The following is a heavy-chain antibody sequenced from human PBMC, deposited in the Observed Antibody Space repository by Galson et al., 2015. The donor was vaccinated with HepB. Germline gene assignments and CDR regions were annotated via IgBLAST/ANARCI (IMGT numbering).Heavy chain of an antibody. CDR3: AKQLGGGIDY. Sequence: SVKVSCKASGYTFTGYYIHWVRQAPGQGLEWMGRINPNSGGTNCAQNFQGRVTMTRDTSISTAYMELSSLRSDDTAVYYCAKQLGGGIDYWGQGTLVTVSS. J-gene: IGHJ4*02. CDR1: GYTFTGYY. CDR2: INPNSGGT. D-gene: IGHD1-1*01. V-gene: IGHV1-2*06.